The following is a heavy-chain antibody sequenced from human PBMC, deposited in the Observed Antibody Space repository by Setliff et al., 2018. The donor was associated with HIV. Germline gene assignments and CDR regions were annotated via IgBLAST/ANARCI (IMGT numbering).Heavy chain of an antibody. Sequence: SETLSLTCTVSGGSISNNSYYWGWVRQPPGKGLELIGNLFYNGNTNYNPSLKSRVTISVDTSKNQFSLKLSSVTAADTAVYYCARIVRWELVATSTFFYYYMDVWGKGTTVTVSS. CDR2: LFYNGNT. CDR3: ARIVRWELVATSTFFYYYMDV. V-gene: IGHV4-39*07. CDR1: GGSISNNSYY. J-gene: IGHJ6*03. D-gene: IGHD1-26*01.